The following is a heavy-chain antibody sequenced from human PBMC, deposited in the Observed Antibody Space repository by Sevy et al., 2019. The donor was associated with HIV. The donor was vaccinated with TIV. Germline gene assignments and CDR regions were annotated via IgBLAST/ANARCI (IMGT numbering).Heavy chain of an antibody. D-gene: IGHD5-18*01. CDR3: ARGKSGYGYALNY. J-gene: IGHJ4*02. V-gene: IGHV3-66*01. CDR2: IHSDDTT. Sequence: GGSLRLSCAATGFTFSNYAMHWVRQAPGKGLEGVSVIHSDDTTYHADSVKDRFTISRDNFKNTLYLHMSSLRAEDTAVYYCARGKSGYGYALNYWGQGTLVIVSS. CDR1: GFTFSNYA.